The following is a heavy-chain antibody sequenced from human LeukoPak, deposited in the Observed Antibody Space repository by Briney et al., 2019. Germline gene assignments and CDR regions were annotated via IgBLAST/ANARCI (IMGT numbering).Heavy chain of an antibody. CDR1: GGSFSGYY. D-gene: IGHD3-16*02. CDR2: ISYSGST. Sequence: SETLSLTCAVYGGSFSGYYWSWIRQPPGKGLEWIGSISYSGSTSYNPSLKSRVTISADTSQNQLSLRLSSVTAADTAVYYCARHALGWELSNNWLDPWGQGTLVTVSS. CDR3: ARHALGWELSNNWLDP. V-gene: IGHV4-34*01. J-gene: IGHJ5*02.